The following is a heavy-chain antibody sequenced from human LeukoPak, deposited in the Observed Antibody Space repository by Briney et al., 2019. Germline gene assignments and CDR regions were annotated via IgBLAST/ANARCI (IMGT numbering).Heavy chain of an antibody. Sequence: ASVKVSCKASGYTFTNYPMHWVRQAPGQRLEWMGWIDAGNGNTKYSQKFQGRVTITRDTSASTAYMELSSLRSEDTTVYYCARLAGSSWFYDYWGQGTLVTVSS. V-gene: IGHV1-3*01. D-gene: IGHD6-13*01. CDR2: IDAGNGNT. CDR1: GYTFTNYP. J-gene: IGHJ4*02. CDR3: ARLAGSSWFYDY.